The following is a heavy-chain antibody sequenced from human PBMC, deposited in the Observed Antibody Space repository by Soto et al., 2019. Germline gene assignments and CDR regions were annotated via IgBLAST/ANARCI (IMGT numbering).Heavy chain of an antibody. J-gene: IGHJ2*01. CDR3: ARHGRYGSGSYSPVWYFDL. CDR1: GGSISSSSYY. CDR2: IYYSGST. Sequence: PSETLSLTCTVSGGSISSSSYYWGWIRQPPGKGLEWIGSIYYSGSTYYNPSLKSRVTISVDTSKNQFSLKLSSVTAADPAVYYCARHGRYGSGSYSPVWYFDLWGRGTLVTVSS. V-gene: IGHV4-39*01. D-gene: IGHD3-10*01.